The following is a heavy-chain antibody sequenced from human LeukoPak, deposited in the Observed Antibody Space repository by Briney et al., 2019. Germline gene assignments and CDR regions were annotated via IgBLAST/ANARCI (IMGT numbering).Heavy chain of an antibody. CDR2: IIPIFGTA. D-gene: IGHD6-19*01. J-gene: IGHJ4*02. CDR1: GGTFSSYA. V-gene: IGHV1-69*06. Sequence: GASVKVSCKASGGTFSSYAIGWVRQAPGQGLEWMGGIIPIFGTANYARKFQGRVTITADKSTSTAYMELSSLRSEDTAVYYCARDLVRQVAGTDYWGQGTLVTVSS. CDR3: ARDLVRQVAGTDY.